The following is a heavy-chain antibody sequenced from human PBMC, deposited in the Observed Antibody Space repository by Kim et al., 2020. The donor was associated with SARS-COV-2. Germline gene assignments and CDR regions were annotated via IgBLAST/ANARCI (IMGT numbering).Heavy chain of an antibody. CDR3: ARGFMVLRLSGGVMNRFDP. V-gene: IGHV5-51*01. CDR2: IYVGDGET. CDR1: GYTFSDYW. D-gene: IGHD3-10*01. J-gene: IGHJ5*02. Sequence: GESLKISRKGSGYTFSDYWIGWVRQMPGKGLEWMGLIYVGDGETRYTPSFQGQITISADKSTSTAYLQWNSLKASDTAIYYCARGFMVLRLSGGVMNRFDPWGQGTLVIVSS.